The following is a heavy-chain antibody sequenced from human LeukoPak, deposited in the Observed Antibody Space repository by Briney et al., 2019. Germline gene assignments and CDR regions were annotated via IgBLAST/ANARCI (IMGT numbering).Heavy chain of an antibody. CDR1: GFTFSSYA. CDR3: AKGVVAGVYYFDY. CDR2: ISGSGGST. Sequence: PGGSLRLSCAASGFTFSSYAMSWVRQAPGKGLEGVSAISGSGGSTYYADSVRGRFTISRDNSKNTLYLQMNSLRAEDTAVYYCAKGVVAGVYYFDYWSQGTLVTVSS. J-gene: IGHJ4*02. V-gene: IGHV3-23*01. D-gene: IGHD3-22*01.